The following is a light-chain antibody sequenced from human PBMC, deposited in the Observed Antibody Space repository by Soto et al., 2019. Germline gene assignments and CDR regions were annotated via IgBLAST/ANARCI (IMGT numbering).Light chain of an antibody. J-gene: IGKJ1*01. Sequence: ETVMTQSPATLSVSPWDRVTLSCRASQTVHTNLAWFQQKPGQAPKLLIYGASTRDTGVPARFTGSGSGTDFTLTISRLEPEDFAVYYCQQYGSSPWTFGQGTKVDNK. CDR1: QTVHTN. CDR3: QQYGSSPWT. CDR2: GAS. V-gene: IGKV3-15*01.